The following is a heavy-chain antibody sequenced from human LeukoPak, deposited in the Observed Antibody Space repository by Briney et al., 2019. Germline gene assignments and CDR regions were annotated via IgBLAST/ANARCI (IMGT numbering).Heavy chain of an antibody. CDR2: IYYSGST. CDR1: GGSISSYY. D-gene: IGHD3-9*01. CDR3: ARAQYDILTGYPDYYYYYMDV. Sequence: PSETLSLTCTVSGGSISSYYWSWIRQPPGKGLEWIGYIYYSGSTNYNPSLKSRVTISVDTSKNQFSLKLSSVTAADTAVYYCARAQYDILTGYPDYYYYYMDVWGKGTTVTVSS. V-gene: IGHV4-59*01. J-gene: IGHJ6*03.